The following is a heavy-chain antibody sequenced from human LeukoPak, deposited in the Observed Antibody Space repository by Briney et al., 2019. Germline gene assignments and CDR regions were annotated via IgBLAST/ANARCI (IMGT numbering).Heavy chain of an antibody. CDR3: ARGPTVEYDILTGYYRFDY. CDR2: INHSGST. CDR1: GGSFSGYY. Sequence: SETLSLTCAVYGGSFSGYYWSWIRQTPGKGLEWIGEINHSGSTKYNPSLASRVTISLDTSKNQFSLKLNSVTAADTAAYYCARGPTVEYDILTGYYRFDYWGQGTLVTVSS. D-gene: IGHD3-9*01. J-gene: IGHJ4*02. V-gene: IGHV4-34*01.